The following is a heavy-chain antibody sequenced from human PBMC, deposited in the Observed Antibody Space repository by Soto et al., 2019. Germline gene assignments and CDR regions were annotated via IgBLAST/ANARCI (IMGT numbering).Heavy chain of an antibody. J-gene: IGHJ4*02. Sequence: QVQLQESGPGLVKPSETLSLTCTVSGGSISSYYWSWIRQPPGKGLEWIGYIYYSGSTNYNPSLKGRVTLSVDTSKNQFTPKLSSVPAADTAGHYCARACGYYFDYWGQGTLVTVSS. V-gene: IGHV4-59*01. CDR1: GGSISSYY. CDR3: ARACGYYFDY. CDR2: IYYSGST.